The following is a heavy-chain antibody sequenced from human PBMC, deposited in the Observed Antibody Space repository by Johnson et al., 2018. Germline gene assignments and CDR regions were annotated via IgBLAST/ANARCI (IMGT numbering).Heavy chain of an antibody. CDR3: ARGSSSWEKDAFDI. V-gene: IGHV3-30*03. D-gene: IGHD6-13*01. CDR2: ISYDGSNK. J-gene: IGHJ3*02. Sequence: QVQLVESGGGVVQPGRTLRLTCAASGFTFSSYGMHWVRQAPGKGLEWVAVISYDGSNKYYAYSVKGRFTISRDNSKNTLYLQMNNLRAEDTAVYYCARGSSSWEKDAFDIWGQGTRVTVSS. CDR1: GFTFSSYG.